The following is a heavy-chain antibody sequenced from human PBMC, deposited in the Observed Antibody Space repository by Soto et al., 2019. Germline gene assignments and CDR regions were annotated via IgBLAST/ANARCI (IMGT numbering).Heavy chain of an antibody. CDR3: ARDQSSGWYGKDSGMDV. V-gene: IGHV1-18*01. CDR1: GYTFTNYG. CDR2: ISAYNANT. D-gene: IGHD6-19*01. J-gene: IGHJ6*02. Sequence: QVQLVQSGAEVKKPGASVKVSCKASGYTFTNYGISWVRQAPGQGLEWMGWISAYNANTYYAQTFQGRVTMTIETTTSTNYLELRSLKSNDTAVYYCARDQSSGWYGKDSGMDVWGQGTTVTVSS.